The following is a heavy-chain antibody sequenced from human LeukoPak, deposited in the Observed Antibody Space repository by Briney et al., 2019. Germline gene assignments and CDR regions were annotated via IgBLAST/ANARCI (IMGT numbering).Heavy chain of an antibody. CDR3: ARDLFGHSGWYESDAFDI. J-gene: IGHJ3*02. CDR1: GGTFSSYA. D-gene: IGHD6-19*01. Sequence: RASVKVSCKASGGTFSSYAISWVRQAPGQGLEWMGGIIPIFGTANYAQKFQGRVTITADESTSTAYMELSSLRSEDTAVYYCARDLFGHSGWYESDAFDIWGQGTMVTVSS. V-gene: IGHV1-69*01. CDR2: IIPIFGTA.